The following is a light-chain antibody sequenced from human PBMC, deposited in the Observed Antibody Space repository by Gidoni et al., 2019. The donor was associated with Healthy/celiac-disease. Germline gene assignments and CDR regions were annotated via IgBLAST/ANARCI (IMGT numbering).Light chain of an antibody. J-gene: IGKJ3*01. Sequence: DIQMTQSQSSLSASVGDSVTITCKASQDISNYLNWYQQKPGKAPKLLIYDASNLETGVPSRFSGSGAGTDFTFTISSLQPEDIATYYCQQYDNLPFLFTFGPGTKVEIK. CDR1: QDISNY. V-gene: IGKV1-33*01. CDR2: DAS. CDR3: QQYDNLPFLFT.